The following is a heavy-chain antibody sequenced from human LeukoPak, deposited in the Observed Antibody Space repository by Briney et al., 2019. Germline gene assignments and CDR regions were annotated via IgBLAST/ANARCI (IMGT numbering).Heavy chain of an antibody. Sequence: PGGSLRLSCAVSGFTFSSYWMGWVRQAPGKGLAWVANINQDESSKYYEDSVKGRFTISRDNADNSLYLQMNSLGAEDTAVYFCARLGPVNKDHYRDVGGKGTTVTISS. V-gene: IGHV3-7*01. CDR1: GFTFSSYW. CDR3: ARLGPVNKDHYRDV. CDR2: INQDESSK. D-gene: IGHD4-17*01. J-gene: IGHJ6*03.